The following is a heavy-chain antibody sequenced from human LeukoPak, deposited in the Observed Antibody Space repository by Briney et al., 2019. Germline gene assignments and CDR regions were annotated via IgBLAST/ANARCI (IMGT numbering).Heavy chain of an antibody. Sequence: GGSLRLSCTASGFTFGDYAMSWVRQAPGKGLEWVGFVRVKGYGATTEYAVSVKGRSTISRDDSKSIAYLQMNSLKTDDTGVYYCTRGGYGGGSFDYWGQGTLVTVSS. CDR2: VRVKGYGATT. CDR3: TRGGYGGGSFDY. J-gene: IGHJ4*02. D-gene: IGHD4-23*01. CDR1: GFTFGDYA. V-gene: IGHV3-49*04.